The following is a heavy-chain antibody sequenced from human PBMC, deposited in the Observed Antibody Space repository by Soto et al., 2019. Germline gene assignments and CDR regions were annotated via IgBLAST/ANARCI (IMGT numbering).Heavy chain of an antibody. J-gene: IGHJ6*02. V-gene: IGHV3-30*18. Sequence: GGSLRLSCAASGFTFSSYGMHWVRQAPGKGLEWVAVISYDGSNKYYADSVKGRFTISRDNSKNTLYLQMNSLRAEDTAVYYCAKDVIGGYDYYGMDVWGQGTTVTVSS. CDR2: ISYDGSNK. CDR3: AKDVIGGYDYYGMDV. D-gene: IGHD3-22*01. CDR1: GFTFSSYG.